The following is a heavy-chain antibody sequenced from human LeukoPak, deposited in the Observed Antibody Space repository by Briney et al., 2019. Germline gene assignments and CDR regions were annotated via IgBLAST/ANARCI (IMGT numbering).Heavy chain of an antibody. CDR1: GFTFSDYY. CDR3: ANIIRKYTSGYYYFDY. V-gene: IGHV3-11*06. D-gene: IGHD6-25*01. J-gene: IGHJ4*02. Sequence: GGSLRLSCAASGFTFSDYYMSWIRQAPGKGLEWVSYISSSSSYTNYADSVKGRFTISRDNSKNTLYLQMNSLRAEDTAVYYCANIIRKYTSGYYYFDYWGQGTLVTVSS. CDR2: ISSSSSYT.